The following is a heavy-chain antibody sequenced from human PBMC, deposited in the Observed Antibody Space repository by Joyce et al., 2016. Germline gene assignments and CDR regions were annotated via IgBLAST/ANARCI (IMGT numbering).Heavy chain of an antibody. CDR1: GTSFTQLG. CDR3: ATRGDYFDF. Sequence: QVQLVQSGAELKKPGASVKVSCMCSGTSFTQLGSSAGQQSPGQRLEGRRWIVGHEGHTYYEQKFQGRLTVTTNTATTTVYMELRSLRSDDTAVYYCATRGDYFDFWGQGTLVTVSS. D-gene: IGHD3-10*01. V-gene: IGHV1-18*04. J-gene: IGHJ4*02. CDR2: IVGHEGHT.